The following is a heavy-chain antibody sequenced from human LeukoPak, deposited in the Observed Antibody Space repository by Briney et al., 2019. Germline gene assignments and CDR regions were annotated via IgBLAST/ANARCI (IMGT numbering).Heavy chain of an antibody. Sequence: GASVKVSCKASGYTFTSYAITWVRQAPGQGLEWMGWISAYNGNTNYAQKLQGRVTMTTDTSTTTAYMELRSLRSDDTAVYYCARGLKLGRYCSGGSCRTRTGDAFDIWGQGTMVTVSS. CDR1: GYTFTSYA. CDR2: ISAYNGNT. CDR3: ARGLKLGRYCSGGSCRTRTGDAFDI. D-gene: IGHD2-15*01. J-gene: IGHJ3*02. V-gene: IGHV1-18*01.